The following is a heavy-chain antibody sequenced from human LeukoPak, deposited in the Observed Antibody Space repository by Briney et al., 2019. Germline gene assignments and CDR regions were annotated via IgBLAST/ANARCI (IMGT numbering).Heavy chain of an antibody. D-gene: IGHD1-14*01. Sequence: GASVKVSCKASGYTFTGYYMHWVRQAPGQGLEWMGIINPSGGSTSYAQKFQGRATMTRDMSTSTVYMELSSLRSEDTAVYYCARVSTGDAFDIWGQGTMVTVS. J-gene: IGHJ3*02. V-gene: IGHV1-46*01. CDR1: GYTFTGYY. CDR2: INPSGGST. CDR3: ARVSTGDAFDI.